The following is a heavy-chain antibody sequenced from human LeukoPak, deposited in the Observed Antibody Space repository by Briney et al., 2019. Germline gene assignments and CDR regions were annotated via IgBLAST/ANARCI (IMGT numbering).Heavy chain of an antibody. V-gene: IGHV5-51*01. CDR2: IYPGDSDS. CDR3: ASRGMTVSGAFDP. D-gene: IGHD6-19*01. Sequence: GESLKISCKGSGYSFTSYWIGWVRQMPGKGLEWMGIIYPGDSDSRYSPSFQGQVTISADKAISTAYLQWSSLKASDTAMYYCASRGMTVSGAFDPWGQGTLVTVSS. CDR1: GYSFTSYW. J-gene: IGHJ5*02.